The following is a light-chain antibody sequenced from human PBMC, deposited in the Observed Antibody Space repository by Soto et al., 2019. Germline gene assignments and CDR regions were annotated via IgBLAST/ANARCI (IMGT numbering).Light chain of an antibody. V-gene: IGLV2-14*01. CDR3: SSYTSSSTLWV. CDR2: DVS. J-gene: IGLJ3*02. CDR1: SSDVGGYNY. Sequence: QSALTQPASVSGSPGQSITISCTGTSSDVGGYNYVSWYQQHPGKAPKLMIYDVSNRPSGVSNRFSGSKSGNTAYLTISGLPAEDEADYYCSSYTSSSTLWVFGGGTKVTVL.